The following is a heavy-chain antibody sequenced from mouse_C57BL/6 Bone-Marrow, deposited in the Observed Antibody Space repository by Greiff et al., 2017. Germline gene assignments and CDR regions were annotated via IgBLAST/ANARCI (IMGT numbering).Heavy chain of an antibody. CDR2: IDPENGDT. V-gene: IGHV14-4*01. D-gene: IGHD4-1*01. Sequence: EVKLMESGAELVRPGASVKLSCTASGFNIKDDYMHWVKQRPEQGLEWIGWIDPENGDTEYASKFQGKATITADTSSNTAYRQLSSLTSEDTAVYYCTTELAWFAYWGQGTLVTVSA. CDR3: TTELAWFAY. J-gene: IGHJ3*01. CDR1: GFNIKDDY.